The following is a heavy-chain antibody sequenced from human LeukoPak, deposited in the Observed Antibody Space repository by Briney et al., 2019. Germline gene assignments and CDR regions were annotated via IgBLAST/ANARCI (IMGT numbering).Heavy chain of an antibody. Sequence: QAGGSLRLSCAASGFTFSSYGMSWVRQAPGKGLEWVSAISGSGGSTYYADSVKGRFTISRDNSKNTLYLQMNTLRADDTAVYYCAKDHGSSDWYYFDYWGQGTLVTVSS. V-gene: IGHV3-23*01. D-gene: IGHD6-13*01. CDR3: AKDHGSSDWYYFDY. CDR2: ISGSGGST. CDR1: GFTFSSYG. J-gene: IGHJ4*02.